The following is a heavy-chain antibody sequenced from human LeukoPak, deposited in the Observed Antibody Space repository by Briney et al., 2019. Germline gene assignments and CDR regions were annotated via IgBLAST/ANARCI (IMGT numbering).Heavy chain of an antibody. Sequence: GASVKVSCKASGYTFTSYDINWERQATGQGLEWMGGIIPIFGTANYAQKFQGRVTITADESTSTAYMELSSLRSEDTAVYYCARVPVGATNNNWFDPWGQGTLVTVSS. D-gene: IGHD1-26*01. CDR1: GYTFTSYD. CDR3: ARVPVGATNNNWFDP. V-gene: IGHV1-69*13. J-gene: IGHJ5*02. CDR2: IIPIFGTA.